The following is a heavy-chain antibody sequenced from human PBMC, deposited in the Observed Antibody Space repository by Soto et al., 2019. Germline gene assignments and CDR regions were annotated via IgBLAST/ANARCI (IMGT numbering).Heavy chain of an antibody. CDR1: GFTFSSYD. Sequence: EVQLVESGGGLVQPGGSLRLSCAASGFTFSSYDMPWVRQATGKGLEWVSAIGTAGAPYYPGSLKGPFTPPRENAKNSLYHQMNCLRAGDTAVYYCARADGYSSGWYVSRGYDYGIDVWGQGTTVTVSS. D-gene: IGHD6-13*01. CDR3: ARADGYSSGWYVSRGYDYGIDV. V-gene: IGHV3-13*05. CDR2: IGTAGAP. J-gene: IGHJ6*02.